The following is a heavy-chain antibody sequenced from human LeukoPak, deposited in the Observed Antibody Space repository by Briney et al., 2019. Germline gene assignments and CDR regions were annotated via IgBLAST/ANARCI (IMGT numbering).Heavy chain of an antibody. J-gene: IGHJ4*02. CDR3: ASINWSRSYFDY. CDR1: GYSISSGYY. Sequence: SETLSLTCAVSGYSISSGYYWGWIRQPPGKGLEWIGSIYHSGSTYYNPSLKSRVTISLDTSKNQFSLKLRSVTATDTAVYYCASINWSRSYFDYWGQGTLVTVSS. D-gene: IGHD1-1*01. CDR2: IYHSGST. V-gene: IGHV4-38-2*01.